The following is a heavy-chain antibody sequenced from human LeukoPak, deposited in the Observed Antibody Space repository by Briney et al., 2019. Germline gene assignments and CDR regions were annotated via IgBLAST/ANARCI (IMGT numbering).Heavy chain of an antibody. CDR2: IRSSGSTI. CDR3: ARVIQGPYYFDY. D-gene: IGHD3-16*02. Sequence: PGGSPRLSCAASGFTFSDYYMSWIRQAPGKGLEWVSHIRSSGSTIYYADFVKGRFTLSRDNAKNSLYLQMNSLRAEDTAVYYCARVIQGPYYFDYWGQGTLVIVSS. J-gene: IGHJ4*02. V-gene: IGHV3-11*01. CDR1: GFTFSDYY.